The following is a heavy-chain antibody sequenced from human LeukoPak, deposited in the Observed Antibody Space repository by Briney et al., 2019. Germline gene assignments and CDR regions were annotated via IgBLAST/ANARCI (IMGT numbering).Heavy chain of an antibody. CDR3: ARHRGSGSPYFDY. Sequence: SGTLSLTCTISGGSISSYYWSWIRQPPGKGLEWIGYIYYSGSTKYNPSLKSRVTISVATSKNQFSLKLSSVTAADTAVYYCARHRGSGSPYFDYWGQGTLVTVSS. V-gene: IGHV4-59*08. J-gene: IGHJ4*02. CDR2: IYYSGST. D-gene: IGHD3-10*01. CDR1: GGSISSYY.